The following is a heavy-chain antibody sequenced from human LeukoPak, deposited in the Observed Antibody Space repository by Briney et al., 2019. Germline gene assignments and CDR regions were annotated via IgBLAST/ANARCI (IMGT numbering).Heavy chain of an antibody. D-gene: IGHD1-7*01. CDR2: INHSGST. Sequence: PSETLSLTCAVYGGSFSGYYWSWIRQPPGKGLEWIGEINHSGSTNYNPSLKSRVTISVDTSKNQFSLKLSSVTAADTAVYYCARGRFFRWNYGYYFDYWGQGTLVTVSS. CDR1: GGSFSGYY. CDR3: ARGRFFRWNYGYYFDY. V-gene: IGHV4-34*01. J-gene: IGHJ4*02.